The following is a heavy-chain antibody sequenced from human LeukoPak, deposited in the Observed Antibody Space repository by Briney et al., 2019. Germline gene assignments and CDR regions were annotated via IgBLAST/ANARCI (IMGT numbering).Heavy chain of an antibody. V-gene: IGHV1-18*01. CDR1: GYTFTSYG. CDR3: ARDGLCSSTSCYSYYYYGMDV. J-gene: IGHJ6*02. D-gene: IGHD2-2*01. CDR2: ISAYNGNT. Sequence: ASVKVSCKASGYTFTSYGISWVRQAPGQGLEWMGWISAYNGNTNYAQKLQGRVTMTTDTSTSTAYMELWSLRSDDTAVYYCARDGLCSSTSCYSYYYYGMDVWGQGTTVTVSS.